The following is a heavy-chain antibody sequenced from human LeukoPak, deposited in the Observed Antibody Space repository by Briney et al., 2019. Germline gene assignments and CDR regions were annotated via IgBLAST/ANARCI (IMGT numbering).Heavy chain of an antibody. J-gene: IGHJ4*02. D-gene: IGHD6-19*01. CDR2: INPTGGST. CDR3: ARVSAVAGAFSY. CDR1: GYTFTSYY. V-gene: IGHV1-46*01. Sequence: GASVKVSCKASGYTFTSYYMHWVRQAPGQGLEWMGLINPTGGSTGYAQKFQGRVTMTRDMSTSTDYMELSSLRSEDTAIYYCARVSAVAGAFSYWGQGTLVTVSS.